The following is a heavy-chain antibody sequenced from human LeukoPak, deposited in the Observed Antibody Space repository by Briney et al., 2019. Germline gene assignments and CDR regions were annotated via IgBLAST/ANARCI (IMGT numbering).Heavy chain of an antibody. Sequence: GGSLRLSCAASGFTFNSYAMGWVRQAPGQGLEWVSTVNEGGGRTYYADSVKGRFTVSRDNSKNTLYLQMYSLRADDTGVYYCTKEGRPKSGGGYFDYWGQGARVTVSS. J-gene: IGHJ4*02. CDR3: TKEGRPKSGGGYFDY. CDR2: VNEGGGRT. CDR1: GFTFNSYA. D-gene: IGHD6-13*01. V-gene: IGHV3-23*01.